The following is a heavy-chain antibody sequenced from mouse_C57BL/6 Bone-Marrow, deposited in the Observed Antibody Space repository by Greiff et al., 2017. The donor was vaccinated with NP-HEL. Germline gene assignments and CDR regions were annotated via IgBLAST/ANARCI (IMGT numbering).Heavy chain of an antibody. D-gene: IGHD2-2*01. CDR3: ARKWLPWYFDV. J-gene: IGHJ1*03. CDR2: IYPGGGYT. V-gene: IGHV1-63*01. CDR1: GYTFTNYW. Sequence: QVQLQQSGAELVRPGTSVKMSCKASGYTFTNYWIGWAKQRPGHGLEWIGDIYPGGGYTNYNEKFKGKATLTADKSSSTAYLQFSSLTSEYSAIYYRARKWLPWYFDVWGTGTTVTVSS.